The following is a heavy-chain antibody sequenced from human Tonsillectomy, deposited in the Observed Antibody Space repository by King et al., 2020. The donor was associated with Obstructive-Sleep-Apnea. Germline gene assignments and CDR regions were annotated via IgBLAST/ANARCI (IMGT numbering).Heavy chain of an antibody. J-gene: IGHJ6*02. D-gene: IGHD3-10*01. CDR3: AKDISYYYGSGSYYKGYYYYGMDV. Sequence: VQLVESGGGLVQPGRSLRLSCAASGFTFDDYAMHWVRQAPGKGLGWVSGISWNSGSIGYADSVKGRFPISRDNAKNSLYLQMNSLRAEDTALYYCAKDISYYYGSGSYYKGYYYYGMDVWGQGTTVTVSS. CDR1: GFTFDDYA. V-gene: IGHV3-9*01. CDR2: ISWNSGSI.